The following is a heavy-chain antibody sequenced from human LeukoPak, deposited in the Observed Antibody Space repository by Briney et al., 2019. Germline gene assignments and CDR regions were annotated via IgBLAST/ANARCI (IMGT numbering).Heavy chain of an antibody. Sequence: GGSLRLSCAASGFTVSSNYMSWVRQAPGKGLEWVSVIYSGRSTYYADSVKGRFTISRHNSKNTLYLQMNSLRAEDTAVYYCARGGRLGELSLSHWGQGTLVTVSS. CDR1: GFTVSSNY. CDR3: ARGGRLGELSLSH. V-gene: IGHV3-53*04. CDR2: IYSGRST. D-gene: IGHD3-16*02. J-gene: IGHJ4*02.